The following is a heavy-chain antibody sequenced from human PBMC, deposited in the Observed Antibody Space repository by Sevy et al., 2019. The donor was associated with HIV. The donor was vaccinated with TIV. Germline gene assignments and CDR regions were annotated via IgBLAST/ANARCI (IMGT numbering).Heavy chain of an antibody. J-gene: IGHJ5*02. D-gene: IGHD3-3*01. CDR1: GGFISSSIYY. CDR3: ATHYDFWSGYQNNWLDP. Sequence: SETLSLTCTVSGGFISSSIYYWAWIRQPPGKGLEWIGSIYYSGSTYYNPSLKSRVAISVDTSKKQFLLKLTSVTAADTAVYYCATHYDFWSGYQNNWLDPWGQGTLVTVSS. V-gene: IGHV4-39*01. CDR2: IYYSGST.